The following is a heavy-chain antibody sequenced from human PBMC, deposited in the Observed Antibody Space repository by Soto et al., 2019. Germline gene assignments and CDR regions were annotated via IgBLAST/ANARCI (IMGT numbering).Heavy chain of an antibody. Sequence: QVHLQESGPGLVKPSGTLSLICAVSGGSISTTDWGSWVRQPPGKGLEWIGEVYHSGSFNYNPSLNSRLTISVDKSKNQFSLNLSSVTVADTAVYYCATGPEYSSRWFSNWGQGTLVTVSS. V-gene: IGHV4-4*02. CDR1: GGSISTTDW. CDR3: ATGPEYSSRWFSN. J-gene: IGHJ4*02. CDR2: VYHSGSF. D-gene: IGHD6-13*01.